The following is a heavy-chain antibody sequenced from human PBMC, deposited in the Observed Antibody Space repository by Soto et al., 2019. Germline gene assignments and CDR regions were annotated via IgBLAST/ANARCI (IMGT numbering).Heavy chain of an antibody. CDR3: ARVGSVDPPMGAFDI. CDR2: ISSSSYI. Sequence: PGGSLRLSCAASGFTFSSYSMNWVRQAPGKGLEWVSSISSSSYIYYADSVKGRFTISRDNAKNSLYLQMNSLRAEDTAVYYCARVGSVDPPMGAFDIWGQGTMVTVSS. D-gene: IGHD3-10*01. J-gene: IGHJ3*02. V-gene: IGHV3-21*01. CDR1: GFTFSSYS.